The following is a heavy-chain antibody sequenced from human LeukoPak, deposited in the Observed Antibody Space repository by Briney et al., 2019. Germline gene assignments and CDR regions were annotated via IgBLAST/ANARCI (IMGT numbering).Heavy chain of an antibody. D-gene: IGHD3-3*01. CDR3: ARVGFWSGKTSDY. CDR1: GYTFTDYY. J-gene: IGHJ4*02. CDR2: INTNTGNP. V-gene: IGHV7-4-1*02. Sequence: ASVKVSCKASGYTFTDYYMHWVRQAPGQGLEWMGWINTNTGNPTYAQGFTGRFVFSLDTSVSTAYLQISSLKAEDTAVYYCARVGFWSGKTSDYWGQGTLVPVSS.